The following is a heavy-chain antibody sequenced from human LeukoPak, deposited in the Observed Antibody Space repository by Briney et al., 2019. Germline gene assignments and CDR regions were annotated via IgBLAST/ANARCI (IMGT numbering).Heavy chain of an antibody. CDR3: ARHYRGPPRRGDNYFDP. Sequence: EESLKISCQGSGYSFTNYWVGWVRQLPGKGLEWMGIIYPSDSDTRYSPSFQGQVTISADKSINTAYLQWSSLKASDTAIYYCARHYRGPPRRGDNYFDPWGQGTLVTVSS. J-gene: IGHJ5*02. V-gene: IGHV5-51*01. CDR2: IYPSDSDT. CDR1: GYSFTNYW. D-gene: IGHD4/OR15-4a*01.